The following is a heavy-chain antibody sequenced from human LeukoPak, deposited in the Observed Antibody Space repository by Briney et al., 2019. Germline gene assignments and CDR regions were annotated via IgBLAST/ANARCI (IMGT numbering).Heavy chain of an antibody. CDR3: ARDLGGALL. CDR2: IYTSGST. D-gene: IGHD3-16*01. Sequence: SETLSLTCTVSGGSISSGSYYWSWIRQPAGKGLEWIGRIYTSGSTNYNPSLKSRVTISVDTSKNQFSLKLSSVTAADTAAYYCARDLGGALLWGQGTLVTVSS. CDR1: GGSISSGSYY. J-gene: IGHJ4*02. V-gene: IGHV4-61*02.